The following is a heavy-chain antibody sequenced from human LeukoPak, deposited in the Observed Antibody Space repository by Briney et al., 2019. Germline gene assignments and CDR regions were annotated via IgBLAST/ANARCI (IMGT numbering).Heavy chain of an antibody. D-gene: IGHD3-10*01. V-gene: IGHV3-23*01. Sequence: GGSLRLSCAASGFTFSSYAMSWVRQAPGKGLEWVSAISGSGGSTYYADSVKGRFTISRDNSKNTLYLQMNRLRAEDTAVYYCAKTGAYYYGSGSYYIDYWGQGTLVTVSS. CDR1: GFTFSSYA. CDR2: ISGSGGST. CDR3: AKTGAYYYGSGSYYIDY. J-gene: IGHJ4*02.